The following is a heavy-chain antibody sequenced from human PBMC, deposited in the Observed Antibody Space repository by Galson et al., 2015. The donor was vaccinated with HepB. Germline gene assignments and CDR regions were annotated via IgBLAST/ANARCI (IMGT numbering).Heavy chain of an antibody. Sequence: SLRLSCAASGFTFSSYAMSWVRQAPGKGLEWVSAISGSGGSTYYAGSVKGRFTISRDNSKNTLYLQMNSLRAEDTAVYYCAKLKTGYSSGWFDYWGQGTLVTVSS. CDR1: GFTFSSYA. CDR3: AKLKTGYSSGWFDY. J-gene: IGHJ4*02. CDR2: ISGSGGST. D-gene: IGHD6-19*01. V-gene: IGHV3-23*01.